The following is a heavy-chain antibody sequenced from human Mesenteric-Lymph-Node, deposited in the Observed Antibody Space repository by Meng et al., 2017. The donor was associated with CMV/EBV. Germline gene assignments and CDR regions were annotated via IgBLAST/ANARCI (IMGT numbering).Heavy chain of an antibody. V-gene: IGHV1-69*04. CDR3: ARVLIAVAGTRWFDP. Sequence: GGNYSSYGNSWVRQAPGQGLERRGRIIRILGIATNAQKFQGRVTITEEKSTSTAYTELSSLRSEDTAVYYCARVLIAVAGTRWFDPWGQGTLVTVSS. D-gene: IGHD6-19*01. J-gene: IGHJ5*02. CDR1: GGNYSSYG. CDR2: IIRILGIA.